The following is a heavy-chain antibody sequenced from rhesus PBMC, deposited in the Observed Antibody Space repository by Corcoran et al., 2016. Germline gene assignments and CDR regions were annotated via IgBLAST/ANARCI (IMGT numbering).Heavy chain of an antibody. CDR3: ARGATSDWYFDL. CDR1: GGSVSSSNW. D-gene: IGHD2-2*01. Sequence: QVQLQESGPGLVKPSATLSLTCAVSGGSVSSSNWWSWIRQPPGQGLEWIGYISGSSGSTYYNTSLKSRVTISTDTSKNQFSLKLSSVTAADTAVYYCARGATSDWYFDLWGPGTPITISS. CDR2: ISGSSGST. V-gene: IGHV4-65*01. J-gene: IGHJ2*01.